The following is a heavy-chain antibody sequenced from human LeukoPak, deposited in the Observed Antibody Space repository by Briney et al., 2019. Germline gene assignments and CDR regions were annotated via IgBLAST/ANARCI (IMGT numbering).Heavy chain of an antibody. CDR3: VRDTGGGDSVF. CDR2: ITRDSDSL. D-gene: IGHD4-23*01. Sequence: GGSLRLSCVATGFTFSTYSMNWVRQAPGKGLEWVSSITRDSDSLYYADSLKGRFTISRDNARNSLYLQMSSLRAEDTAAYYCVRDTGGGDSVFWGQGTLVTVSS. CDR1: GFTFSTYS. V-gene: IGHV3-21*01. J-gene: IGHJ4*02.